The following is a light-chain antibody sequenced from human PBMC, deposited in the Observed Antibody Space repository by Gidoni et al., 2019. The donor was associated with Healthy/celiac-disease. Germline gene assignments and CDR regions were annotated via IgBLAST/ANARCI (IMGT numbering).Light chain of an antibody. CDR1: QSVSSSY. J-gene: IGKJ4*01. CDR2: GAS. CDR3: QQYGSSKGT. V-gene: IGKV3-20*01. Sequence: EIVLTLSPGTLSLSPGERATLSCRASQSVSSSYLAWYQQKPGQAPRLLIYGASSRATGIPDRFSGSGSGTDFTLTISRLDPEDFAVYYCQQYGSSKGTFGGGTKVEIK.